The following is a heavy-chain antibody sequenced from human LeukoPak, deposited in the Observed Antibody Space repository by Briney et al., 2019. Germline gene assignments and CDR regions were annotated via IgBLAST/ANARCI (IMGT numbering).Heavy chain of an antibody. CDR2: INPNSGGT. Sequence: ASVKVSCKASGYTFTGYYMHWVRQAPGQGLEWMGWINPNSGGTNYAQKFQGRVTMTRDTPISTAYMELSRLRPDDTAVYYCASGIAAADPDDYWGQGTLVTVSS. CDR1: GYTFTGYY. D-gene: IGHD6-13*01. CDR3: ASGIAAADPDDY. J-gene: IGHJ4*02. V-gene: IGHV1-2*02.